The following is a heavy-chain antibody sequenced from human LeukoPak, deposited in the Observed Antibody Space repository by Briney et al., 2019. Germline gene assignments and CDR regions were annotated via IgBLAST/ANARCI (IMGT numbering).Heavy chain of an antibody. J-gene: IGHJ3*02. D-gene: IGHD1-1*01. V-gene: IGHV1-69*04. CDR3: ATGRNWNDGGDAFDI. CDR1: GYTFTNYG. CDR2: IIPILGIA. Sequence: SVKVSCKASGYTFTNYGISWVRQAPGQGLEWMGRIIPILGIANYAQKFQGRVTITADKSTSTAYMELSSLRSEDTAVYYCATGRNWNDGGDAFDIWGQGTMVTVSS.